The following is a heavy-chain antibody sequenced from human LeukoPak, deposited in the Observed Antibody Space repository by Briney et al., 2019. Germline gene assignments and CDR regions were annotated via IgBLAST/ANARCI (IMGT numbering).Heavy chain of an antibody. J-gene: IGHJ4*02. Sequence: GGSLRLSCAASGFTFSSYSMNWVRQAPGKGLEWVSHIGRGITYADSVKGRFTISRDNTKNSVYLQMNSLRAEDTAVYYCARDLGGYFDYWGQGTLVTVSS. V-gene: IGHV3-48*04. CDR1: GFTFSSYS. CDR3: ARDLGGYFDY. D-gene: IGHD2-15*01. CDR2: IGRGIT.